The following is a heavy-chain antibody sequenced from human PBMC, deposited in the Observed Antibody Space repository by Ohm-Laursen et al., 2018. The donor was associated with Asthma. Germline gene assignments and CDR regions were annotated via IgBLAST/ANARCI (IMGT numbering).Heavy chain of an antibody. CDR1: GFTFDDYG. V-gene: IGHV3-9*01. J-gene: IGHJ6*02. Sequence: SLRLSCAASGFTFDDYGMHWVRQAPGRGLEWVSGISWNSGGIGYADSVKGRFTISRDNAKNTLYLQMNSLRAEDTAVYYCAKDLYYYDSSGYSYYYYGMDVWGQGTTVTVSS. CDR3: AKDLYYYDSSGYSYYYYGMDV. D-gene: IGHD3-22*01. CDR2: ISWNSGGI.